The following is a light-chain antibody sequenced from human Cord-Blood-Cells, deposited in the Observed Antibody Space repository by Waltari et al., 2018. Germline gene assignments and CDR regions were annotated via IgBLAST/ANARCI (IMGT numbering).Light chain of an antibody. V-gene: IGLV2-23*01. CDR2: EGS. J-gene: IGLJ2*01. CDR1: SSDVGSYNL. CDR3: CSYAGSSTDVV. Sequence: QSALTQPASMSGSPGQSITISSTGTSSDVGSYNLVSWYQQHPGKAPKLMIYEGSKRPSGVSNRFSGSKSGNTASLTISGLQAEDEADYYCCSYAGSSTDVVFGGGTKLTVL.